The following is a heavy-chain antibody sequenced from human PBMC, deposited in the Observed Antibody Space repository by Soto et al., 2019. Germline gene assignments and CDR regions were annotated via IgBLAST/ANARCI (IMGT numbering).Heavy chain of an antibody. CDR3: ARRYCSGGSCYGYGMDV. CDR2: INSDGSST. J-gene: IGHJ6*02. CDR1: GFTFSSYW. D-gene: IGHD2-15*01. Sequence: GGSLRLSCAASGFTFSSYWMHWVRQAPGKGLVWVSRINSDGSSTSYADSVKGRFTISRDNAKNTLYLQMNSLRAEDTAVYYCARRYCSGGSCYGYGMDVWGQGTTVTVSS. V-gene: IGHV3-74*01.